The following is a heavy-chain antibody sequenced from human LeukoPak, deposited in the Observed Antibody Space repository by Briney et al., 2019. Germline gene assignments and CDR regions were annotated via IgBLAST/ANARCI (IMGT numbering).Heavy chain of an antibody. J-gene: IGHJ3*02. CDR1: GFTFSSYA. CDR2: ISGSGGST. V-gene: IGHV3-23*01. Sequence: PGGSLRLSCAASGFTFSSYAMSWVHQAPGKGLKWVSAISGSGGSTYYADSVKGRFTISRDNSKNTLYLQMNSLRAEDTAVYYCAKEGSYPNDAFDIWGQGTMVTVSS. CDR3: AKEGSYPNDAFDI.